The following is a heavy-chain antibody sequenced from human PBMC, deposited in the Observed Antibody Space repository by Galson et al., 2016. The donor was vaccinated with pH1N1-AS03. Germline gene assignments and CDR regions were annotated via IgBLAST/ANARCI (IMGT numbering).Heavy chain of an antibody. CDR1: GFSLPTMSEG. Sequence: PALVKPPQTLTLTCTVTGFSLPTMSEGVGWIRQPPGKALEWLALIYWNEDKRFSQSLKNRLTITKDTSKNEVVLTMTNMDPADTGTYYCAHSRVAVEASGAFDVWGQGTTITVSS. J-gene: IGHJ3*01. V-gene: IGHV2-5*01. D-gene: IGHD6-19*01. CDR2: IYWNEDK. CDR3: AHSRVAVEASGAFDV.